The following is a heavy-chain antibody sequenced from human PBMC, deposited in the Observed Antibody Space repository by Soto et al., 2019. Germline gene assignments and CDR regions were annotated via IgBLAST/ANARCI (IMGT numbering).Heavy chain of an antibody. CDR3: ARGVVPAAINWFDP. V-gene: IGHV1-69*13. CDR2: IIPIFGTA. Sequence: ASVKVSCKASGGTFSSYAISWVRQAPGQGLEWMGGIIPIFGTANYAQKFQGRVTITADESTSTAYMELSSLRSEDTAVYYCARGVVPAAINWFDPWGQGTLVTVSS. D-gene: IGHD2-2*02. J-gene: IGHJ5*02. CDR1: GGTFSSYA.